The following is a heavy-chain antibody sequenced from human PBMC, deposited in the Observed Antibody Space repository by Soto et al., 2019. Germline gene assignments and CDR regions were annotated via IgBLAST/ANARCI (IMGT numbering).Heavy chain of an antibody. CDR1: GYTFTSYG. CDR2: ISAYNGNT. J-gene: IGHJ4*02. V-gene: IGHV1-18*01. D-gene: IGHD5-12*01. Sequence: QVQLVQSGAEVKKPGASVKVSCKASGYTFTSYGISWVRQAPGQGLEWMGWISAYNGNTNYAQKLQGRVTMTTDTSTSTAYMALRSPRSDDRAVYYCARGDNSGYDFDVGYYFDYWGQGTLVTVSS. CDR3: ARGDNSGYDFDVGYYFDY.